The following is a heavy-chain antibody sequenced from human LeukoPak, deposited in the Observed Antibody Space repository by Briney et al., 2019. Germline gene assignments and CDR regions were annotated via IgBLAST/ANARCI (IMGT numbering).Heavy chain of an antibody. CDR3: ARARYETRIWPKSRYDYYYYMDV. CDR2: INAGNGNT. Sequence: ASVKVSCKASGYTFTTHTIHWVRQAPGQRLEWMGWINAGNGNTKYSQEFQDRVTITRDTSASTAYMELSSLRSEDMAVYYCARARYETRIWPKSRYDYYYYMDVWGKGTTVTVSS. D-gene: IGHD3-3*01. V-gene: IGHV1-3*03. J-gene: IGHJ6*03. CDR1: GYTFTTHT.